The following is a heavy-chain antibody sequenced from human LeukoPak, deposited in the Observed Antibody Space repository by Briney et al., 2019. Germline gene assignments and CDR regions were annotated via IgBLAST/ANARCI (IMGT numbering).Heavy chain of an antibody. CDR2: FNPNSGGT. D-gene: IGHD1-26*01. Sequence: ASVKVSCKASGYTFIGYYMHWVRQAPGQGLEWMGRFNPNSGGTDYAQKFQGRVTMTRDTSISTAYMELSRLRSDDTAVYYCARGEIVGATKLKIMPDYWGQGTLVTVSS. V-gene: IGHV1-2*06. CDR1: GYTFIGYY. J-gene: IGHJ4*02. CDR3: ARGEIVGATKLKIMPDY.